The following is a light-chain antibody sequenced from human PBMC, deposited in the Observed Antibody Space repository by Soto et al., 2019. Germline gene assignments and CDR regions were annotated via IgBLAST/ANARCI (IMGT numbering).Light chain of an antibody. CDR1: QSVSRSY. CDR3: QQYGSSLFT. Sequence: EIVLTQSPGTLSLSPGERATLSRRASQSVSRSYLAWYQQKPGQAPRLLIYGASSRATGIPDRFSGSGSGTDFTLTISRLEPEDFAVYYCQQYGSSLFTFGPGTKVDIK. CDR2: GAS. V-gene: IGKV3-20*01. J-gene: IGKJ3*01.